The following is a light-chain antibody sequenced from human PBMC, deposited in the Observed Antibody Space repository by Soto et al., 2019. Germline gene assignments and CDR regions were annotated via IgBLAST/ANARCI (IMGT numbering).Light chain of an antibody. Sequence: DIVMTQSPLSLPVTPGEPASISCRSSQSLLYSNGYNYLDWYLQKPGQSPQVLIYLGSNRATGVPDRFSGSGSGTDFTLKISRVEAEDVGVYYCMQALQAPITFGQGTGLEIK. CDR2: LGS. V-gene: IGKV2-28*01. J-gene: IGKJ5*01. CDR1: QSLLYSNGYNY. CDR3: MQALQAPIT.